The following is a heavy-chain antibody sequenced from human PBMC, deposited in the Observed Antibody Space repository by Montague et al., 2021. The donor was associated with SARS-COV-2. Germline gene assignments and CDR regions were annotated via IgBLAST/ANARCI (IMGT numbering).Heavy chain of an antibody. CDR2: ISGSVFST. CDR1: GLTFSSYA. V-gene: IGHV3-23*01. Sequence: SLRLSCAASGLTFSSYAMSWVRQAPGKGLEWVSAISGSVFSTYYADSVKGRFTISRDNSKNTLYLQMNSLRAEDTAVYYCALRSGDYWGQGTLVTVSS. J-gene: IGHJ4*02. D-gene: IGHD3-3*01. CDR3: ALRSGDY.